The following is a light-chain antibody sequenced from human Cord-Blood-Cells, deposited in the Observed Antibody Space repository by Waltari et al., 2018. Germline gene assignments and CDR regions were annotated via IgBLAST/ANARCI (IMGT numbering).Light chain of an antibody. V-gene: IGLV10-54*01. J-gene: IGLJ3*02. CDR1: SNNVGNQG. CDR3: SAWDSSLSAWV. Sequence: QSGLTQPPSVSKGLRQTATLTCTGNSNNVGNQGAAWLQQHQRHPPKLLSYRNNNRPSGISERLSASRSGNTASLTITGLQPEDEADYYCSAWDSSLSAWVFGGGTKLTVL. CDR2: RNN.